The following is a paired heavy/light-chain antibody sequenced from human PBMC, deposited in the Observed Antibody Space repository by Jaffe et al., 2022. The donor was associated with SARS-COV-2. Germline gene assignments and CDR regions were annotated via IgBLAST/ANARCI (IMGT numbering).Light chain of an antibody. CDR1: QSVSSN. J-gene: IGKJ4*01. CDR3: QQYNNWPPLT. CDR2: GAS. Sequence: EIVMTQSPATLSVSPGERATLSCRASQSVSSNLAWYQQKPGQVPRLLIYGASTRATGIPARFSGSGSGTEFTLTISSLQSEDFAVYYCQQYNNWPPLTFGGGTKVEIK. V-gene: IGKV3-15*01.
Heavy chain of an antibody. V-gene: IGHV3-30*18. CDR3: AKDPLYCSGANCYLNQVGWFDP. D-gene: IGHD2-15*01. CDR2: ISYDGNNK. CDR1: GFTFSSYG. J-gene: IGHJ5*02. Sequence: QVQLVESGGGVVQPGRSLRLSCAASGFTFSSYGMHWVRQAPGKGLEWVAVISYDGNNKYYADSVKGRFTISRDNSKNTLYLQMNSLRAEDTAVYYCAKDPLYCSGANCYLNQVGWFDPWGQGTLVIVSS.